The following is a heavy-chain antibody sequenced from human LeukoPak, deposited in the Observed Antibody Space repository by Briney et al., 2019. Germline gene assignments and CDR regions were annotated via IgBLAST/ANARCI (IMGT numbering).Heavy chain of an antibody. CDR2: IWYDGSNK. Sequence: GRSLRLSCAASGFTFSSYGVHWVRQAPGKGLEWVAVIWYDGSNKYYADSVKGRFTISRDNSKNTLYLQMNSLRAEDTAVYYCAREIYGDYYYYGMDVWGQGTTVTVSS. CDR3: AREIYGDYYYYGMDV. V-gene: IGHV3-33*01. J-gene: IGHJ6*02. CDR1: GFTFSSYG. D-gene: IGHD4-17*01.